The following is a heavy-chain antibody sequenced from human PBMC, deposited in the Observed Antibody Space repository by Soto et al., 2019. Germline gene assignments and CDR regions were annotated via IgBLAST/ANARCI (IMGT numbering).Heavy chain of an antibody. Sequence: QVQLQESGPGLVKPSETLSLTCAVSGDSISSPNWWSWYRQPPGKGLELIGEMFASGSSNYNPSLSGRVTISLDTSKNHLSLKLTSLAAADTAIYYCAREGFDHRPDYWGQGIPVTVSS. CDR3: AREGFDHRPDY. V-gene: IGHV4-4*02. J-gene: IGHJ4*02. CDR2: MFASGSS. CDR1: GDSISSPNW.